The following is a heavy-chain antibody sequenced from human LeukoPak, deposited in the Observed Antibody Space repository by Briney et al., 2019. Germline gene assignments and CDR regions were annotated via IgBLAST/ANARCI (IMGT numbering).Heavy chain of an antibody. D-gene: IGHD6-13*01. CDR3: ARGTSYSSPLPLDY. CDR1: GGSISSYY. Sequence: SETLSLTCTVSGGSISSYYWSWIRQPPGKGLEWIGYIYYSGSTNYNPSLKCRVTISVDTSKNQFPLKLSSVTAADTAVYYCARGTSYSSPLPLDYWGQGTLVTVSS. J-gene: IGHJ4*02. V-gene: IGHV4-59*01. CDR2: IYYSGST.